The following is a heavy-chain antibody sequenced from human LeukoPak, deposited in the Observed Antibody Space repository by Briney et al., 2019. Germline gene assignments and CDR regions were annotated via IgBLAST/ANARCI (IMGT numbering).Heavy chain of an antibody. J-gene: IGHJ5*02. CDR1: GGSISDYY. V-gene: IGHV2-70*11. CDR2: IDWDDEK. D-gene: IGHD5-18*01. Sequence: TLSLTCAVSGGSISDYYWSWIRQPPGKGLECVARIDWDDEKYYSTSLKTRLTISKDTSKNQVVLTMTNMDPVDTATYYCARIYSYGGWFDPWGQGTLVTVSS. CDR3: ARIYSYGGWFDP.